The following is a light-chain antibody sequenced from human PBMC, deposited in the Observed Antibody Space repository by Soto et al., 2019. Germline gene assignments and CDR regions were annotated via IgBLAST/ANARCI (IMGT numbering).Light chain of an antibody. CDR2: RAS. J-gene: IGKJ1*01. CDR3: MQGTYWPPT. Sequence: DVVMTQSPLSLPVTLGQPASISCRSSQSIVYSDGQAYLSWFQQRPGQSPRRLIYRASNRDSGVXDXXSGRGAGTDFTLQIDRVETEDVGIYYCMQGTYWPPTFGRGTRVEIK. CDR1: QSIVYSDGQAY. V-gene: IGKV2-30*01.